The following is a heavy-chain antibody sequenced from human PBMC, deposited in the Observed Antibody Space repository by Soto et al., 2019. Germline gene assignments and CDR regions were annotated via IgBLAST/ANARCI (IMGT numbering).Heavy chain of an antibody. CDR2: IIPIFGTV. J-gene: IGHJ3*02. CDR1: GGTFSNYP. Sequence: QVQLVQSGAEVKKPGSSVKLSCKASGGTFSNYPITWVRLAPGNGLEWVGGIIPIFGTVNYAQKSQGRVTITADGTTSTGYMEVSRRGSDASTISYCLPPFREFERRLITGVINAFDIWGPGTIVSVSS. V-gene: IGHV1-69*12. CDR3: LPPFREFERRLITGVINAFDI. D-gene: IGHD3-10*01.